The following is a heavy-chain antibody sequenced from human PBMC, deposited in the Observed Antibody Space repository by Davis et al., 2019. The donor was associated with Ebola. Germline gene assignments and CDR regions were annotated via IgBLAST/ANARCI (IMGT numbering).Heavy chain of an antibody. CDR3: ARDPWDL. J-gene: IGHJ5*02. CDR1: GITFSRNW. Sequence: PGGSLRLSCAASGITFSRNWMSWVRQAPGKGSEWVANIKEDGSAQYYVESVKGRFTISRDNAKNSLYLQMNTLRAEDTAVYYCARDPWDLWGQGTLVTVSS. V-gene: IGHV3-7*01. CDR2: IKEDGSAQ.